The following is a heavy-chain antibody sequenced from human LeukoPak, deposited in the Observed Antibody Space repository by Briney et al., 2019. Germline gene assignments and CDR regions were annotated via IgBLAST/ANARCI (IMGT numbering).Heavy chain of an antibody. CDR2: IKPDGSAE. Sequence: GGSLRLSCEASGFTFDTHWMNSVRQFPGGGLEWVANIKPDGSAEYYLDSVKGRFSISRDNVKNLVYLQLNSLRTEDTAVYYCSGRSGFSSIYWGQGTLVTVSS. D-gene: IGHD2-2*01. CDR3: SGRSGFSSIY. V-gene: IGHV3-7*01. CDR1: GFTFDTHW. J-gene: IGHJ4*02.